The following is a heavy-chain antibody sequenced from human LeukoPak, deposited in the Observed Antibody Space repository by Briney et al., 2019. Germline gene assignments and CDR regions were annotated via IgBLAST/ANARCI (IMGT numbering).Heavy chain of an antibody. CDR1: GFTFSSYA. CDR3: ARLMYYYGSGSYLY. Sequence: SGGSLRLSCAASGFTFSSYAMSWVRQAPGKGLEWVANIKQDGSEKYYVDSVKGRFTISRDNAKNSLYLQMNSLRAEDTAVYYCARLMYYYGSGSYLYWGQGTLVTVSS. J-gene: IGHJ4*02. CDR2: IKQDGSEK. V-gene: IGHV3-7*01. D-gene: IGHD3-10*01.